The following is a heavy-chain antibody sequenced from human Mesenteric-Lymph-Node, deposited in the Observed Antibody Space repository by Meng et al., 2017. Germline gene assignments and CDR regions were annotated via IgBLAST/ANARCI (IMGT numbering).Heavy chain of an antibody. CDR1: GFTFSSYA. CDR3: ARDLNGNYGMDV. D-gene: IGHD4-17*01. Sequence: GESLKISCAASGFTFSSYAMSWVRQAPGKGLEWVSAISGSGGSTYYADSVKGRFTISRDNSKNTLHLQMNSLRAEDTAVYYCARDLNGNYGMDVWGQGTTVTVSS. V-gene: IGHV3-23*01. CDR2: ISGSGGST. J-gene: IGHJ6*02.